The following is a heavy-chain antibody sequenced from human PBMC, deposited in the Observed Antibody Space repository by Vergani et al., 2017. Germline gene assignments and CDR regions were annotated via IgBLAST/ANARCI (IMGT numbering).Heavy chain of an antibody. J-gene: IGHJ4*02. CDR2: INYSGIT. CDR3: AIAPTGPRPRHSGRQRHYFDY. Sequence: QVQLQQWGAGLLKPSETLSLTCAVYGGSFSGYYWSWIRQVPGKGLEWIGDINYSGITNYNSSLKSRVTISVDTSKNQFSLNVSSVTAADTAIYFCAIAPTGPRPRHSGRQRHYFDYWGQGSLATVAS. V-gene: IGHV4-34*01. D-gene: IGHD1-26*01. CDR1: GGSFSGYY.